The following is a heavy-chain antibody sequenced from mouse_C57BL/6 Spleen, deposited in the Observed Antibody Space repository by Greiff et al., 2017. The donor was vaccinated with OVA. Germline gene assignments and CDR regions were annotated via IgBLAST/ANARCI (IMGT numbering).Heavy chain of an antibody. J-gene: IGHJ3*01. Sequence: QVQLKQPGAELVMPGASVKLSCKASGYTFTSYWMHWVKQRPGQGLEWIGEIDPSDSYTNYNQKFKGKSTLTVDKSSSTAYMQLSSLTSEDSAVYYWARSYYSNGLFADWGQGTLVTVSA. CDR2: IDPSDSYT. V-gene: IGHV1-69*01. D-gene: IGHD2-5*01. CDR1: GYTFTSYW. CDR3: ARSYYSNGLFAD.